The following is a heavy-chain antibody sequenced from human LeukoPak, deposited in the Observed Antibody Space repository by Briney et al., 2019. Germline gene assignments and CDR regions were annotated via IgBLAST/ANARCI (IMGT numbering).Heavy chain of an antibody. V-gene: IGHV4-59*01. CDR3: VKYGVHYAYGS. J-gene: IGHJ5*02. Sequence: KPSETLSLTCTVSGGSIRGYYWSWIRQPPGKGLEWIGQISSSGTATYDPPLKRRVTISLDTSKNQFSLKLTSVAAADTAVYYCVKYGVHYAYGSWGQGTLVTVSS. CDR2: ISSSGTA. D-gene: IGHD3-16*01. CDR1: GGSIRGYY.